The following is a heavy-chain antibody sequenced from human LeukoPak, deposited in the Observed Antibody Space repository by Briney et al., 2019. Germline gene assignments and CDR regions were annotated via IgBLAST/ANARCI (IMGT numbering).Heavy chain of an antibody. D-gene: IGHD4-17*01. CDR1: GYTFTSYG. V-gene: IGHV1-18*01. J-gene: IGHJ6*02. Sequence: GASVKVSCKASGYTFTSYGISWVRQAPGQGLEWMGWISAYNGNTNYAQKLQGRVTMTTDTSTSTAYMELRSLRSDDTAVYYCARVATVTSFPYYYYYGMDVWGQGTTVTVSS. CDR2: ISAYNGNT. CDR3: ARVATVTSFPYYYYYGMDV.